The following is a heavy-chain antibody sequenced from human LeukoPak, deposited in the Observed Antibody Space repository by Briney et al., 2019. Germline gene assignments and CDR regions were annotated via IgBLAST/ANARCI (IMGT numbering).Heavy chain of an antibody. CDR3: AKRRGVGATTTSSQYY. CDR2: ISGSGGST. CDR1: GFTFSSYA. V-gene: IGHV3-23*01. Sequence: PGGSLRLSCAASGFTFSSYAMSWVRQAPGKGLEWVSAISGSGGSTYYADSVKGRFTISRDNSKNTLYLQMNSLRAEYTALYYCAKRRGVGATTTSSQYYWGQGTLVTVSS. D-gene: IGHD1-26*01. J-gene: IGHJ4*02.